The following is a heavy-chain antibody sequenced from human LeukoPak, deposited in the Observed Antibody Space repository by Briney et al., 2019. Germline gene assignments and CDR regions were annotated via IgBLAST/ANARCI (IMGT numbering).Heavy chain of an antibody. Sequence: GASVKVSCKASGYTFTGYYMHWVRQAPGQGLEWMGWIKPTSGGTNYAQKFQGRVTMTRDTSISTAYVELSRLASDDTAVYYCARDWAYCTNGVCTKDAFDIWGQGTMVTVSS. CDR3: ARDWAYCTNGVCTKDAFDI. V-gene: IGHV1-2*02. CDR2: IKPTSGGT. CDR1: GYTFTGYY. D-gene: IGHD2-8*01. J-gene: IGHJ3*02.